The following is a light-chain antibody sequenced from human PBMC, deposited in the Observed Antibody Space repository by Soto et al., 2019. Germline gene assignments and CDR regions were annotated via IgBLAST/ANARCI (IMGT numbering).Light chain of an antibody. CDR1: QSTSSY. CDR2: AAS. Sequence: QMTQSPSALSASVGDTVTITCRSSQSTSSYLNWYQQKPGKAPKLLIYAASSLQSGVPSRFSGSASPTDFTLTISSLQTEDFATYYCQQSYSTPLTFGGGTKVDIK. J-gene: IGKJ4*01. CDR3: QQSYSTPLT. V-gene: IGKV1-39*01.